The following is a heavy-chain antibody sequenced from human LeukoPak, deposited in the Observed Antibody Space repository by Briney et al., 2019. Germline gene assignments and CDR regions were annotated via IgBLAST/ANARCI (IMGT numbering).Heavy chain of an antibody. Sequence: GGTLRLSCAASGFTFSSYGMSWVRQAPGKGLEWVSAISGSGGSTYYADSVKGRFTISRDNSKNTLYLQMNSLRAEDTAVYYCAKSWNYYDSSGDDALDIWGQGTMVTVSS. CDR3: AKSWNYYDSSGDDALDI. J-gene: IGHJ3*02. CDR2: ISGSGGST. D-gene: IGHD3-22*01. V-gene: IGHV3-23*01. CDR1: GFTFSSYG.